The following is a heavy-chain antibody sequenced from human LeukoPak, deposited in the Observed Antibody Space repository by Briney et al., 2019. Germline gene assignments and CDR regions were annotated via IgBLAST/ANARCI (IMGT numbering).Heavy chain of an antibody. V-gene: IGHV3-30*18. Sequence: PGGSLRLSCAASGFTFSSYGMHWVRQAPGKGLEWVAVISYDGSNKYYADSVKGRFTISRDNSKNTLYLQMNSLRAEDTAVYYCVKAYGDYWTHYYYYGMDVWGQGTTVTVSS. D-gene: IGHD4-17*01. CDR1: GFTFSSYG. CDR2: ISYDGSNK. CDR3: VKAYGDYWTHYYYYGMDV. J-gene: IGHJ6*02.